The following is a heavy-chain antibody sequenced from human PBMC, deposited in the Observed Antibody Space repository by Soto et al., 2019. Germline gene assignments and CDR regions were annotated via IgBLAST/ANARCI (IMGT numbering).Heavy chain of an antibody. J-gene: IGHJ4*02. CDR1: GFSFSNYW. D-gene: IGHD3-10*01. CDR3: AEREGKTYGLFH. CDR2: IRTDGSST. Sequence: EVQLVESGGGLVQPGGSLRLSCAASGFSFSNYWIHWVRQAPGKGLVWVSRIRTDGSSTDYAASVKGRFTISRANAKNTLYLQMNSLTAEDTAVYYCAEREGKTYGLFHWCQGTLVTVSS. V-gene: IGHV3-74*01.